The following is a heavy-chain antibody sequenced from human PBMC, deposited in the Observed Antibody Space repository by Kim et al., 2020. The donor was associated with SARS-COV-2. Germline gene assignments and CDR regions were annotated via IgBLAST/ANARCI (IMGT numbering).Heavy chain of an antibody. CDR1: GGTFSSYA. CDR2: IIPIFGTA. Sequence: SVKVSCKASGGTFSSYAISWVRQAPGQGLEWMGGIIPIFGTANYAQKFQGRVTITADESTSTAYMELSSLRSEDTAVYYCARAGWSGERSGYYGMDVWGQGTTVTVSS. D-gene: IGHD3-3*01. V-gene: IGHV1-69*13. J-gene: IGHJ6*01. CDR3: ARAGWSGERSGYYGMDV.